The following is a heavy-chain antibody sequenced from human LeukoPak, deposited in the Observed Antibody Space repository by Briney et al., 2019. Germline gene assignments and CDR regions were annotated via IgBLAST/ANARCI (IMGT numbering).Heavy chain of an antibody. CDR2: IIPIFGTA. J-gene: IGHJ4*02. CDR1: VGTFSSYA. D-gene: IGHD6-19*01. Sequence: ASVKVSCKASVGTFSSYAISWVRQAPGQGLEWMGGIIPIFGTANYAQKFQGRVTITTDESTSTAYMELSSLRAEDTAVYYCARGRIAVAGTGVLNFDYWGQGTLVTVSS. CDR3: ARGRIAVAGTGVLNFDY. V-gene: IGHV1-69*05.